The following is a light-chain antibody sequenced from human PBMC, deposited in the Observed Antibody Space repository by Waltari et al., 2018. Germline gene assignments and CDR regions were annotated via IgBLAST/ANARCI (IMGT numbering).Light chain of an antibody. V-gene: IGLV1-40*01. CDR2: SSS. CDR1: SSHIGAQYD. CDR3: QSYDMFLSGSVV. J-gene: IGLJ2*01. Sequence: QSVLTQPPSVSGTPGQTITISCTGSSSHIGAQYDVHWYHQIPGAAPKLPMFSSSTRPSGVHERFSVSKSGTAASLAITGLQAEDGADYYCQSYDMFLSGSVVFGGGTKVTVL.